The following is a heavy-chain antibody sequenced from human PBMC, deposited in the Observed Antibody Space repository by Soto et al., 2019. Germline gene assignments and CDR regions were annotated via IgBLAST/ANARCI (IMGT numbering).Heavy chain of an antibody. CDR3: VIVFGVVTQDDAFDI. D-gene: IGHD3-3*01. V-gene: IGHV5-51*01. J-gene: IGHJ3*02. Sequence: PVESLKISCKGSGYSLTSYWIGWVRQMPGKGLEWMGIIYPGDSDTRYSPSFQGQVTISADKSISTAYLQWSSLKASDTAMYYCVIVFGVVTQDDAFDIWGQGTMVTVSS. CDR2: IYPGDSDT. CDR1: GYSLTSYW.